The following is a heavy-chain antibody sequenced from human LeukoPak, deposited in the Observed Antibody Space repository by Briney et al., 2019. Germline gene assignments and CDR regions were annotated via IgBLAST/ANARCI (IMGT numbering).Heavy chain of an antibody. Sequence: GGSLRLSCVASGFTFSSYAMSWVRQAPGKGLEWVSAISGSGDNTYYADSVKGRFTISRDNSKNTLYLQMNSLRAEDTAVYYCARDRSSGALFDYWGQGTLVTVSS. CDR2: ISGSGDNT. CDR1: GFTFSSYA. J-gene: IGHJ4*02. CDR3: ARDRSSGALFDY. D-gene: IGHD1-26*01. V-gene: IGHV3-23*01.